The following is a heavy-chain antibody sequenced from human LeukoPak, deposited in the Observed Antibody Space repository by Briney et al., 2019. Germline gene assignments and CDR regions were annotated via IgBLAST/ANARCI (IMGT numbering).Heavy chain of an antibody. V-gene: IGHV4-34*01. CDR3: ARGLVLWFGEATYNWFDP. D-gene: IGHD3-10*01. Sequence: SETLSLTCAVYGGSFSGYYWSWLRQPPGKGLEWIGEINHSGSTNYNPSLKSRVTISVDTSKNQFSLKLSSVTAADTAVYYCARGLVLWFGEATYNWFDPWGQGTLVTVSS. CDR1: GGSFSGYY. CDR2: INHSGST. J-gene: IGHJ5*02.